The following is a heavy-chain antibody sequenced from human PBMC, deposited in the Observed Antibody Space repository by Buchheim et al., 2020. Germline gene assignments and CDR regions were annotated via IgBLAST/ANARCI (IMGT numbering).Heavy chain of an antibody. J-gene: IGHJ6*03. CDR2: ISYDGSNK. CDR1: GFTFSSYG. Sequence: QVQLVESGGGVVQPGRSLRLSCAASGFTFSSYGMHWVRQAPGKGLEWVAVISYDGSNKYYADSVKGRFTISRDNSKNTLYLQMNSLRAEDTAVYYCASTKREYSSSLRYYYYMDVWGKGTT. CDR3: ASTKREYSSSLRYYYYMDV. V-gene: IGHV3-30*03. D-gene: IGHD6-6*01.